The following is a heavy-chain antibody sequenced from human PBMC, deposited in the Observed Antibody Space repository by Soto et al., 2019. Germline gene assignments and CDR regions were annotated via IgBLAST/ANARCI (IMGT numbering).Heavy chain of an antibody. Sequence: GGSLRLSCAASGFIFRDWFMSWIRQAPGKGLEWISYISKDSGRATRYADSVKGRFTISRDNAKNSLFLQMNSLRDEDTAVYYCARESRFLEWLSLNWFDPWGQGTLVTVSS. V-gene: IGHV3-11*04. D-gene: IGHD3-3*01. J-gene: IGHJ5*02. CDR2: ISKDSGRAT. CDR1: GFIFRDWF. CDR3: ARESRFLEWLSLNWFDP.